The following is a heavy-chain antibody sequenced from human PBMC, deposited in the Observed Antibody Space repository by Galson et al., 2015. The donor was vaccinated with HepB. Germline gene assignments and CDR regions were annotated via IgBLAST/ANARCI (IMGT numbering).Heavy chain of an antibody. CDR2: ISYDGSNK. CDR1: GFTFSSYG. CDR3: AKDPLSSTVTTGSLGMDV. J-gene: IGHJ6*02. Sequence: SLRLSCAASGFTFSSYGMHWVRQAPGKGLEWVAVISYDGSNKYYADSVKGRFTISRDNSKNTLYLQMNSLRAEDTAVYYCAKDPLSSTVTTGSLGMDVWGQGTTVTVSS. D-gene: IGHD4-17*01. V-gene: IGHV3-30*18.